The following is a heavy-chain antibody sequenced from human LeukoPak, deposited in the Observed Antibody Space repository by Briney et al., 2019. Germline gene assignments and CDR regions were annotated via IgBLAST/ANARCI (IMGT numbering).Heavy chain of an antibody. J-gene: IGHJ4*02. CDR3: ARAGVRSGWYVN. V-gene: IGHV1-2*02. CDR1: GYTFTGYY. D-gene: IGHD6-19*01. CDR2: INPNSGGT. Sequence: ASVTVSCKASGYTFTGYYMHWMRQAPGQGLEWMGWINPNSGGTNYAQKFQGRVTMTRDTSISTAYMELSRLRSDDTAVYYCARAGVRSGWYVNWGQGTLVTVSS.